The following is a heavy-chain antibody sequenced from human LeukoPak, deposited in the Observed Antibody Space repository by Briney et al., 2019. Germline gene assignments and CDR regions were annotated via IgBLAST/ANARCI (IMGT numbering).Heavy chain of an antibody. J-gene: IGHJ6*03. CDR2: IYTSGST. Sequence: SETLSLTCTVSGGSISSYYWSWIRQPAGKGLEWIGGIYTSGSTNYNPSLKSRVTMSVDTSKNQFSLKLSSVTAADTAVYYCARGIAAAGYYYYYYMDVWSKGTTVTVSS. V-gene: IGHV4-4*07. CDR3: ARGIAAAGYYYYYYMDV. CDR1: GGSISSYY. D-gene: IGHD6-13*01.